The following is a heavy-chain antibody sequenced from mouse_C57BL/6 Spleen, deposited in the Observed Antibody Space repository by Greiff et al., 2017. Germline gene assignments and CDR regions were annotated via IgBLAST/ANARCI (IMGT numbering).Heavy chain of an antibody. D-gene: IGHD2-4*01. CDR2: ISDGGSYT. CDR3: ARDNDYEGYFDY. CDR1: GFTFSSYA. J-gene: IGHJ2*01. V-gene: IGHV5-4*01. Sequence: EVQVVESGGGLVKPGGSLKLSCAASGFTFSSYAMSWVRQTPEKRLEWVATISDGGSYTYYPDNVKGRFTISRDNAKNNLYLQMSHLKSEDTAMYYCARDNDYEGYFDYWGQGTTLTVSS.